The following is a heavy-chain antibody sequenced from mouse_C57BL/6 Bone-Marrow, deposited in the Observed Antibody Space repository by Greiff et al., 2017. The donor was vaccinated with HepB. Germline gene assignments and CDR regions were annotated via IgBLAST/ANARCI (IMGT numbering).Heavy chain of an antibody. CDR1: GYTFTSYG. CDR3: ARRFTYYYGSSYGDY. Sequence: VHLQQSGAELARPGASVKLSCKASGYTFTSYGISWVKQRTGQGLEWIGEIYPRSGNTYYNEKFKGKATLTADKSSSTAYMELRSLTSEDSAVDCCARRFTYYYGSSYGDYWGQGTTLTVSS. CDR2: IYPRSGNT. J-gene: IGHJ2*01. V-gene: IGHV1-81*01. D-gene: IGHD1-1*01.